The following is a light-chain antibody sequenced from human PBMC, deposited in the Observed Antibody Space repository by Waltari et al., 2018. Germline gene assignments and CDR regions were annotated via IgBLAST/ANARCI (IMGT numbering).Light chain of an antibody. CDR3: HSYNSTSWV. V-gene: IGLV6-57*04. CDR2: EDS. CDR1: SARIASNY. Sequence: FKLSQPHSVSESPGKTVTISCTRRSARIASNYVQWYQQRPGSVPTCVIYEDSQRPSGVPDRFSGSIDSSSNSASLTISGLKTEDEADYYCHSYNSTSWVFGGGTKLTVL. J-gene: IGLJ3*02.